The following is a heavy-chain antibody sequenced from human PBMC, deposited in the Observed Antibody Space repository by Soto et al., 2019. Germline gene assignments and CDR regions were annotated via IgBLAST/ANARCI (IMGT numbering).Heavy chain of an antibody. CDR2: ISYDGSNK. Sequence: PGGSLRLSCAASGFTFSSYGMHWVRQAPGKGLEWVAVISYDGSNKYYADSVKGRFTISRDNSKNTLYLQMNSLRAEDTAVYYCATDRGGSYYYYYGMDVWGQGTTVTVSS. J-gene: IGHJ6*02. CDR1: GFTFSSYG. D-gene: IGHD2-15*01. V-gene: IGHV3-30*03. CDR3: ATDRGGSYYYYYGMDV.